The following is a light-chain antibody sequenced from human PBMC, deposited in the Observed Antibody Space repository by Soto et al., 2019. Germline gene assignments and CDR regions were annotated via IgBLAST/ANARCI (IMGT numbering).Light chain of an antibody. CDR3: QQYGSSPSIT. Sequence: EIVLTQSPCTLSLSTGERATLSCRASQSVSSSYLAWYQQKPGQAPRLLIYGASSRATGIPDRFSGSGSGTDFTLTISRLEPEDFAVYYCQQYGSSPSITFGQGTRLEIK. V-gene: IGKV3-20*01. CDR2: GAS. CDR1: QSVSSSY. J-gene: IGKJ5*01.